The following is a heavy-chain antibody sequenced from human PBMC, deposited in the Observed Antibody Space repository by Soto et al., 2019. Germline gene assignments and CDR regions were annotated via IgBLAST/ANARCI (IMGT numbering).Heavy chain of an antibody. CDR3: ARVRPGSDYGDYDWFDP. CDR1: GGSISSGDYY. J-gene: IGHJ5*02. D-gene: IGHD4-17*01. Sequence: SETLSLTCTVSGGSISSGDYYWSWIRQPPGKGLEWIGYIYYSGSTYYNPSLKSRVTISVDTSKNQFSLKLSSVTAADTAVYYCARVRPGSDYGDYDWFDPWGQGTLVTVSS. V-gene: IGHV4-30-4*01. CDR2: IYYSGST.